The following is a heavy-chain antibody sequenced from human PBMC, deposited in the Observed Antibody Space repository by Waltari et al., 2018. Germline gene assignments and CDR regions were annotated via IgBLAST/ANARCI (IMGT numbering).Heavy chain of an antibody. CDR1: RSPFTSYW. V-gene: IGHV3-7*03. J-gene: IGHJ2*01. Sequence: QLEESGGGLVQPGGSRRLTCDGSRSPFTSYWMRWFRPAPGKGLEWVANIKKDGSEEYYVDSVKGRFSISRDNAKNSLYLQMNSLRVEDTAVYYCVRRHSSGYYYKSWYFDLWGRGTRVLVSS. D-gene: IGHD3-22*01. CDR3: VRRHSSGYYYKSWYFDL. CDR2: IKKDGSEE.